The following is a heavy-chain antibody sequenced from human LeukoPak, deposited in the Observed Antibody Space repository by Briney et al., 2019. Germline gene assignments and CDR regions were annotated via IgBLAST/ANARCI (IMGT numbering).Heavy chain of an antibody. CDR3: ARQLHRSQSNAFDI. CDR1: GYSFTSYS. Sequence: GESLKLSCTGSGYSFTSYSIGWVRQMPGKGLERMGIIYPGDSNTCYTPSFQGQVTISADNSISTAYLQWSSLKASDTAMYYCARQLHRSQSNAFDIWGQGTMVTVSS. V-gene: IGHV5-51*01. J-gene: IGHJ3*02. D-gene: IGHD2-15*01. CDR2: IYPGDSNT.